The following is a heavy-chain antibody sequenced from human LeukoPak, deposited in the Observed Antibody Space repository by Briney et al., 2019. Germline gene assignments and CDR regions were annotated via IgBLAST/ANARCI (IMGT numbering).Heavy chain of an antibody. CDR2: INPNSGGT. D-gene: IGHD1-26*01. J-gene: IGHJ4*02. CDR1: GYTFTGYY. Sequence: ASVKVSCKASGYTFTGYYMHWVRQAPGQGLEWMGWINPNSGGTNYAQKFQGWVTMTRGTSISTAYMELSRLRSDDTAVYYCARSPSSVGYFDYWGQGTLVTVSS. CDR3: ARSPSSVGYFDY. V-gene: IGHV1-2*04.